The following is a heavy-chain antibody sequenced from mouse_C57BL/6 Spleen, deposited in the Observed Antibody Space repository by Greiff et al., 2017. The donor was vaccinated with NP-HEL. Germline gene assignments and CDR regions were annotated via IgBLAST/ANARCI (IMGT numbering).Heavy chain of an antibody. D-gene: IGHD1-1*01. J-gene: IGHJ4*01. CDR3: ARLTTVVEGNAMDY. CDR1: EYEFPSHD. CDR2: IHSDGGST. Sequence: EVKLVESGGGLVQPGESLKLSCESNEYEFPSHDMSWVRKTPEKRLALVAAIHSDGGSTYYLDTMERRFIISRDNTKKTLYLQMSSLRSEDTALYYCARLTTVVEGNAMDYWGQGTSVTVSS. V-gene: IGHV5-2*01.